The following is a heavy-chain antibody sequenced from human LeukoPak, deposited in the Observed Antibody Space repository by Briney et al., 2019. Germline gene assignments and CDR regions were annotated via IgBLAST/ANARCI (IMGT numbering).Heavy chain of an antibody. D-gene: IGHD3-10*01. V-gene: IGHV5-51*01. CDR2: IYPGDSDT. CDR3: ARGSLTSGTMGDY. Sequence: GESLQISCKGSGYSFISYWIGWLRQMPGKGLEWMGIIYPGDSDTRYSPSFQGQVTISADKSITTAYLQWSSLKASDTAMYYCARGSLTSGTMGDYWGQGTLVTVSS. J-gene: IGHJ4*02. CDR1: GYSFISYW.